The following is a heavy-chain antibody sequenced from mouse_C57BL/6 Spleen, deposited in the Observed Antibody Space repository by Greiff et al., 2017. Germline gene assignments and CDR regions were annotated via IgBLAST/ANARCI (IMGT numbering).Heavy chain of an antibody. CDR2: IDPENGGT. V-gene: IGHV14-4*01. D-gene: IGHD2-5*01. CDR3: ARDYINVWFAY. Sequence: EVQLQQSGAELVRPGASVKLSCTASGFNIKDDYMHWVKQRPEQGLEWIGRIDPENGGTDYASKFQGKATITADTSSNTAYLQLSSLTSEDTAVSYCARDYINVWFAYWGQGTLVTVSA. J-gene: IGHJ3*01. CDR1: GFNIKDDY.